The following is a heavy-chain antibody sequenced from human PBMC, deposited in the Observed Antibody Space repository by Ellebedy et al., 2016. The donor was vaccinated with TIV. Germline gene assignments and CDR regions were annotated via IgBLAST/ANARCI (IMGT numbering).Heavy chain of an antibody. CDR3: ARDDALGTF. J-gene: IGHJ4*02. CDR2: ISSSSSYI. V-gene: IGHV3-21*01. D-gene: IGHD3-10*01. CDR1: GFTFSSYS. Sequence: GESLKISXAASGFTFSSYSMNWVRQAPGKGLEWVSSISSSSSYIYYADSVKGRFTISRDNAKNSLYLQMNSLRAEDTAVYYCARDDALGTFWGQGTLVTVSS.